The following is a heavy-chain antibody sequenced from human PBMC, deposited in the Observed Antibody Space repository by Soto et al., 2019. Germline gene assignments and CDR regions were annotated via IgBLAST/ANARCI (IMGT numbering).Heavy chain of an antibody. CDR3: ARTPESAHHDY. D-gene: IGHD6-6*01. V-gene: IGHV1-2*02. Sequence: QVQLVQSGAEVKMPGASVKVSCKASGYTFTDYYVHWVRQAPGQGLEWVAWINPKTGSTHYAQKFQGRVTMTRDTSINTAYMEVTSLTSDDTAVHYCARTPESAHHDYWGQGTLVTVSS. CDR1: GYTFTDYY. CDR2: INPKTGST. J-gene: IGHJ4*02.